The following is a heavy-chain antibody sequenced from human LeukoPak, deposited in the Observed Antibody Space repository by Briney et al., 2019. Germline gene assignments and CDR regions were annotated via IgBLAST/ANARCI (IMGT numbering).Heavy chain of an antibody. V-gene: IGHV4-4*07. CDR1: GGSISSYD. CDR2: IYTSGRT. CDR3: ARDLMEAFDY. Sequence: PSGTLSLTCTVSGGSISSYDWSWIRQPAGKGLEWIGRIYTSGRTNYNPSLKSRVTISVDKSKYQFSLRLSSVTAADTAVYYCARDLMEAFDYWGQGTLVTVSS. D-gene: IGHD2-8*01. J-gene: IGHJ4*02.